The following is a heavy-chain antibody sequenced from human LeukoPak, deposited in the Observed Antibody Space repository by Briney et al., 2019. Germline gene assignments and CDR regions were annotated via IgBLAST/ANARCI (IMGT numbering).Heavy chain of an antibody. CDR2: INPNSGGT. V-gene: IGHV1-2*02. D-gene: IGHD3-9*01. CDR1: GYTFTGYY. Sequence: GASVKVSCKASGYTFTGYYMHWVRQAPGQGLEWMGWINPNSGGTNYAQKFQGRVTMTRDTSISTAYMELSRLRSDDTAVYYCARVPHYDILPGSPPWHFDYWGQGTLVTVSS. CDR3: ARVPHYDILPGSPPWHFDY. J-gene: IGHJ4*02.